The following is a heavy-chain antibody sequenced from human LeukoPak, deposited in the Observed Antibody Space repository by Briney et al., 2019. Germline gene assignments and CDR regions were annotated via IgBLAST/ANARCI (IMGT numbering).Heavy chain of an antibody. V-gene: IGHV1-2*02. D-gene: IGHD2-2*01. Sequence: GASVKLSCKASGYTFTSYYIHWVRQAPGKGLEWMGWINHNSGSKNYAQKFKGRVTMTRDTSISTAYMELSRLRADDTAVYYCARDRRYCSSTSGLGCYYYYMDVWGKGTTVTVSS. J-gene: IGHJ6*03. CDR1: GYTFTSYY. CDR2: INHNSGSK. CDR3: ARDRRYCSSTSGLGCYYYYMDV.